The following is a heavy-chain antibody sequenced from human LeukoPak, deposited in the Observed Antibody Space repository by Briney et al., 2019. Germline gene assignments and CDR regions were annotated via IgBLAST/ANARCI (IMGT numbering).Heavy chain of an antibody. CDR1: GGSISSSSYY. CDR3: AHNRLGGYDFWSGYMKPNWFDP. D-gene: IGHD3-3*01. Sequence: TLSLTCTVSGGSISSSSYYWGWIRQPPGKALEWLALIYWDDDKRYSPSLKSRLTITKDTSKNQVVLTMTNMDPVDTATYYCAHNRLGGYDFWSGYMKPNWFDPWGQGTLVTVSS. CDR2: IYWDDDK. J-gene: IGHJ5*02. V-gene: IGHV2-5*02.